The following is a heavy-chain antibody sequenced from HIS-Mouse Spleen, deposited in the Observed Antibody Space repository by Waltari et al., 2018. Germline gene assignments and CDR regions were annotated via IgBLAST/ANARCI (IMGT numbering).Heavy chain of an antibody. CDR1: GSTLRSYG. V-gene: IGHV3-30*18. Sequence: QVQLVDSGRGVVQPWRSLRLSCAAPGSTLRSYGMHWVRQAPGKGLEWVAVISYDGSNKYYADSVKGRFTISRDNSKNTLFLKMNSLRAEDTAVYYCAKASSGWLDYWGQGTLVTVSS. J-gene: IGHJ4*02. CDR2: ISYDGSNK. CDR3: AKASSGWLDY. D-gene: IGHD6-19*01.